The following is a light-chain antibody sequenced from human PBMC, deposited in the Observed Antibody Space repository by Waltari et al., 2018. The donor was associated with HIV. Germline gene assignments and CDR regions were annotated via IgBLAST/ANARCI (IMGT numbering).Light chain of an antibody. CDR2: EVT. J-gene: IGLJ3*02. V-gene: IGLV2-23*02. CDR3: CSYAGTNGLV. Sequence: QSALTQPASVSGSPGQSITISCTGTSSDVGTYDLVSWYQQHPGKAPKLMIYEVTKWSSGVSNRFSGSKSGNTASLTISGLQAEDEADYSCCSYAGTNGLVFGGGTKLTVL. CDR1: SSDVGTYDL.